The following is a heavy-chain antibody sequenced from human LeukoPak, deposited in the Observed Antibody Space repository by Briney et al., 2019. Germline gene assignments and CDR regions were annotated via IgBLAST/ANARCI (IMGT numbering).Heavy chain of an antibody. Sequence: AGGSLRLSCAASGFTFSSYWMSWVRQAPGKGLEWVSSISSSSSYIYYADSVKGRFTISRDNAKNSLYLQMNSLRAEDTAVYYCARVGRYYDSSGYIYYFDYWGQGTLVTVSS. CDR3: ARVGRYYDSSGYIYYFDY. V-gene: IGHV3-21*01. CDR2: ISSSSSYI. J-gene: IGHJ4*02. CDR1: GFTFSSYW. D-gene: IGHD3-22*01.